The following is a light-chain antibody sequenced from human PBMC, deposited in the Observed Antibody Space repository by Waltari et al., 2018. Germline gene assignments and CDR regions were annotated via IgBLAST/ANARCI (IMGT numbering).Light chain of an antibody. CDR1: QSVSRA. CDR2: GAS. J-gene: IGKJ1*01. V-gene: IGKV3-20*01. Sequence: EIVLTQSPGSLSSSPGERVTLSCRASQSVSRALAWYQQKPGQPPRLLIFGASNRATGIPDRFSGSGSGTDFSLTISRLEAEDVAVYYCQHYVRLPATFGQGTKVEIK. CDR3: QHYVRLPAT.